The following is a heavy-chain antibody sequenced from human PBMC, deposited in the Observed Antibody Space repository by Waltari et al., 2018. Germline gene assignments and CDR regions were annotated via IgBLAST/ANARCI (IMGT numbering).Heavy chain of an antibody. D-gene: IGHD6-6*01. J-gene: IGHJ4*02. CDR1: GYSISSGYY. Sequence: QVQLQESGPGLVKPSETLSLTCAVSGYSISSGYYWGWIRQPPGKGLEWIGSIYHSGSTYHNPSLKSRVTISVDTSKNQFSLKLSSVTAADTAVYYCARDLYRSSPAIGVDKDQGNYWGQGTLVTVSS. V-gene: IGHV4-38-2*02. CDR3: ARDLYRSSPAIGVDKDQGNY. CDR2: IYHSGST.